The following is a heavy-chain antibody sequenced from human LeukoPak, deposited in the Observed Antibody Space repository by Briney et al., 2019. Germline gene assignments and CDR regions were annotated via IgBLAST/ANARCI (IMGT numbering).Heavy chain of an antibody. CDR2: INPYGGGT. J-gene: IGHJ4*02. CDR3: ARGGSLVFGVLND. CDR1: GYTFTNYY. V-gene: IGHV1-2*02. D-gene: IGHD3-16*01. Sequence: ASVKVSCKASGYTFTNYYIHWVRQAPGQGLQWMGWINPYGGGTNYAQKFHGRVTMTSYTSITTAYMELSRLSPDDTAMYYCARGGSLVFGVLNDWGQGTLVTVSS.